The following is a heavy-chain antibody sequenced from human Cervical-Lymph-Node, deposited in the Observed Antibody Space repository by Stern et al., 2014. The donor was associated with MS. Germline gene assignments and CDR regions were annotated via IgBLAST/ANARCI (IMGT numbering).Heavy chain of an antibody. Sequence: QVQLVQSGAEVKEPGASVKVSCKASGYTFTSNDIILVRQAPGQGLEWMGWMNPNSGSSGYSQKFQGRLTMTGDTSTSTAYMELSSLTSEDTAVYFCARGVSRPSRYFGLDVWGQGTTVTVSA. CDR3: ARGVSRPSRYFGLDV. D-gene: IGHD1-1*01. J-gene: IGHJ6*01. V-gene: IGHV1-8*01. CDR1: GYTFTSND. CDR2: MNPNSGSS.